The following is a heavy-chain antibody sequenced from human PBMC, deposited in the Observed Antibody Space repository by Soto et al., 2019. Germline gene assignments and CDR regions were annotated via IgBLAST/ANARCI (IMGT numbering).Heavy chain of an antibody. Sequence: GGSLRLSCAASGFTFSSYWMHWVRQAPGKGLVWVSRINSDGSSTSYADSVKGRFTISRDNAKNTLYLQMNSLRAEDAAVYHCARDPEIRLGAYFDICGQGTMVSVSS. CDR2: INSDGSST. CDR1: GFTFSSYW. D-gene: IGHD3-9*01. V-gene: IGHV3-74*01. J-gene: IGHJ3*02. CDR3: ARDPEIRLGAYFDI.